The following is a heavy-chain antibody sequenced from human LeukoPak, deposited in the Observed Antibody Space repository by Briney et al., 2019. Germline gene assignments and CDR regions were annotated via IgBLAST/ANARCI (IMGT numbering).Heavy chain of an antibody. CDR2: IKQDGSEK. J-gene: IGHJ4*02. CDR1: GFTFSSYW. Sequence: GGSLRLSCAASGFTFSSYWMSWVRQAPGKGLEWVANIKQDGSEKYYVDSVKGRFIISRDNAKNSLYLQMNSLRAEDTAVYYCARALEVLRYFDWLFPFDYWGQGTLVTVSS. CDR3: ARALEVLRYFDWLFPFDY. V-gene: IGHV3-7*01. D-gene: IGHD3-9*01.